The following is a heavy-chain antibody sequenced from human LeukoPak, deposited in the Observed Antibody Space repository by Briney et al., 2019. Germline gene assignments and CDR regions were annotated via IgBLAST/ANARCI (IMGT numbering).Heavy chain of an antibody. D-gene: IGHD1-26*01. Sequence: ASVKVPCKASGYTFTGYYMHWVRQAPGQGLEWMGRINPNSGGTNYAQKLQGRVTMTRDTSISTAYMELSRLRSDDTAVYYCARDPHGGSWLDYWAQGTLVTVSS. CDR1: GYTFTGYY. J-gene: IGHJ4*02. CDR3: ARDPHGGSWLDY. V-gene: IGHV1-2*06. CDR2: INPNSGGT.